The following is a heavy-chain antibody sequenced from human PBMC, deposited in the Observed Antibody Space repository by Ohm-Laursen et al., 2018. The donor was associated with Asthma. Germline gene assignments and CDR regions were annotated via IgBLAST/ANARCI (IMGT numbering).Heavy chain of an antibody. CDR1: GYTFTSYY. CDR3: ARDPPVQLGFDY. D-gene: IGHD5-18*01. V-gene: IGHV1-46*01. J-gene: IGHJ4*02. CDR2: INPSGGST. Sequence: ASVKVSCKASGYTFTSYYMHWVRQAPGQGLEWMGIINPSGGSTSYAQKFQGRVTMTRDTSTSTVYMKLSSLRSEDTAVYYCARDPPVQLGFDYWGQGTLVTVSS.